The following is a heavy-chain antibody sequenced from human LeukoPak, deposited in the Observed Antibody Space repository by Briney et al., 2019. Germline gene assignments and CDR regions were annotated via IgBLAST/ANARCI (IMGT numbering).Heavy chain of an antibody. J-gene: IGHJ4*02. CDR2: IDNDGSST. V-gene: IGHV3-74*01. Sequence: GGSLRLSCAASGFTFSTYWMHWVRQAPGEGLVWVSRIDNDGSSTTYADSVKGRFTISRDNAKNILYLQMNSLRAEDTAVYYCASPPLSNWGQGTLVTVSS. CDR1: GFTFSTYW. CDR3: ASPPLSN.